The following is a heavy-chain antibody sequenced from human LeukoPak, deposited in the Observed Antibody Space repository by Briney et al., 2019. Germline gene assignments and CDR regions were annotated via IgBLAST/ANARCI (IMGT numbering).Heavy chain of an antibody. CDR1: GFTFSSYA. J-gene: IGHJ5*02. D-gene: IGHD5-18*01. CDR3: AKEIHNYGARGFDH. Sequence: GGSLRLSCAASGFTFSSYAMSWVRQAPGEGLEWVSAITGDGSTFYPDSVKGRFTISRDNSKNTLYLQMNSLRADDTAVYYCAKEIHNYGARGFDHWGQGTLVTVSS. CDR2: ITGDGST. V-gene: IGHV3-23*01.